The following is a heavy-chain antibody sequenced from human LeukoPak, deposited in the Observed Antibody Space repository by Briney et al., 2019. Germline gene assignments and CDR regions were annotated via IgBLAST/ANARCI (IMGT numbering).Heavy chain of an antibody. V-gene: IGHV1-8*01. Sequence: ASVKVSCKASGYTFTSYDIHWVQQATGQGLEWMGWMNPNSGNTGYAQKFQGRVTMTRNTSISTAYMELSSLRSEDTAVYYCARGAQNSTSYYDFWSGYYIPTSYYYYGMDVWGQGTTVTVSS. CDR1: GYTFTSYD. CDR3: ARGAQNSTSYYDFWSGYYIPTSYYYYGMDV. J-gene: IGHJ6*02. CDR2: MNPNSGNT. D-gene: IGHD3-3*01.